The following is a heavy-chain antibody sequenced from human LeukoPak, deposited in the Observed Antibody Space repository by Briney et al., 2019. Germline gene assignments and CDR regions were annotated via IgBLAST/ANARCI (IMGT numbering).Heavy chain of an antibody. CDR3: ARADYYDSSGYYGTKDFDY. Sequence: ASVKVSCKASGYTFTSYGISWVRQAPGQGLEWMGWISAYNGNTNYAQKLQGRVTMTTDTSTSTAYMELRSLRSDDTAVYYCARADYYDSSGYYGTKDFDYWGQGTLVTVSS. CDR1: GYTFTSYG. CDR2: ISAYNGNT. V-gene: IGHV1-18*01. J-gene: IGHJ4*02. D-gene: IGHD3-22*01.